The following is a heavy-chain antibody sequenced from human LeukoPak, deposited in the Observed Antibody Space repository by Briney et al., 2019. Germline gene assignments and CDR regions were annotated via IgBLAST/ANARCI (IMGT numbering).Heavy chain of an antibody. V-gene: IGHV3-33*01. CDR1: GFTFSSNG. CDR2: IWYDGSNK. J-gene: IGHJ4*02. Sequence: GGSLRLSCAASGFTFSSNGMHWVSQAPGKGLEWVAVIWYDGSNKYYADSVKGRFTISRDNSKNTLYLQMNILRAEDTAVYYCARDRDYDYLDYWGQGTLVTVSS. D-gene: IGHD5-12*01. CDR3: ARDRDYDYLDY.